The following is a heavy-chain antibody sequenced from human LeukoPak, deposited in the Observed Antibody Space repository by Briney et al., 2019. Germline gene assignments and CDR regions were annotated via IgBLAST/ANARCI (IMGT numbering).Heavy chain of an antibody. V-gene: IGHV3-30*18. J-gene: IGHJ4*02. Sequence: GGSLRLSCAASGFTFSSYGMHWVRQAPGKGLEWVAVISYDGSNKYYADSVKGRFTISRDNSKNTLYLQMNSLRAEDTAVYYCAKERGWELLGGPYYFDYWGQGTLVTVSS. CDR3: AKERGWELLGGPYYFDY. CDR2: ISYDGSNK. CDR1: GFTFSSYG. D-gene: IGHD1-26*01.